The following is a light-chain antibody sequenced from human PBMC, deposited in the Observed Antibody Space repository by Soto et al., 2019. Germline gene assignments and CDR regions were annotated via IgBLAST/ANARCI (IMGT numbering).Light chain of an antibody. CDR1: QDISNF. CDR2: AAS. V-gene: IGKV1-27*01. CDR3: QKYNSAPWT. Sequence: DIQMTQSPSSLSASVGDRITITCRASQDISNFLAWYQQKPGKVPKLLIYAASTLQSGVPSRFSGSGSGTDFTLTISRLQPEDVATYYCQKYNSAPWTFGQGTKVEI. J-gene: IGKJ1*01.